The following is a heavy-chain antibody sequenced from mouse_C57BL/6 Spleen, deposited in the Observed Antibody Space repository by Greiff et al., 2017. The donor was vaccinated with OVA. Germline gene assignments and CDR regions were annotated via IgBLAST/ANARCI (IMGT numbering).Heavy chain of an antibody. CDR3: ARTPWAY. Sequence: EVHLESGGGLVKPGGSLKLSCAASGFTFSDYGMHWVRQAPEKGLEWVAYISSGSSTIYYADTVKGRFTISRDNAKNTLFLQMTSLRSEDTAMYYCARTPWAYWGQGTLVTVSA. CDR2: ISSGSSTI. J-gene: IGHJ3*01. V-gene: IGHV5-17*01. CDR1: GFTFSDYG.